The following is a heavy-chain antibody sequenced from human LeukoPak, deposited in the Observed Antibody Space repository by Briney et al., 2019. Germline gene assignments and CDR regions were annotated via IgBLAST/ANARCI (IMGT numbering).Heavy chain of an antibody. J-gene: IGHJ6*02. CDR2: IWYDGSNK. CDR1: GFTFSSYG. CDR3: ARSTIPYYYYGMDV. Sequence: GGSLRLSCAASGFTFSSYGMHWVRQAPGKGLEWVAVIWYDGSNKYYADSVKGRFTISRDNSKNTLYLQMNSLRAEDTAVYYCARSTIPYYYYGMDVWGQGTTVPVSS. V-gene: IGHV3-33*01. D-gene: IGHD4/OR15-4a*01.